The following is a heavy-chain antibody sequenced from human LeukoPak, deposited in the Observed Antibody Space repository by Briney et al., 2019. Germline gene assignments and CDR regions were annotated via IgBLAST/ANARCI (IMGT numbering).Heavy chain of an antibody. CDR3: ARDLYGSGSYQGWSWFDP. D-gene: IGHD3-10*01. Sequence: SETLSLTCTVSGGSISSSTYYWGWIRQPPGKGLEWIGSVYYSGSTFYNPSLKSRVIISVDTSKNQFSLKLSSVTAADTAVYYCARDLYGSGSYQGWSWFDPWGQGTLVTVSS. CDR2: VYYSGST. V-gene: IGHV4-39*07. J-gene: IGHJ5*02. CDR1: GGSISSSTYY.